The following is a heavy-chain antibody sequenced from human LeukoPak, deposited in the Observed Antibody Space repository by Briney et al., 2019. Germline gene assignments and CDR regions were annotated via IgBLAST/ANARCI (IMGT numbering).Heavy chain of an antibody. D-gene: IGHD3-10*01. V-gene: IGHV1-2*06. Sequence: GASVKVSCKASGYTFTGYYIHWVRRAPGQGLEWMGRINPNSGGRNYAQKFQGRVTMTRDTSISTAYMELSSLRSDDTAVYYCARDGSGNYYYFDYWGQGTLVTVSS. J-gene: IGHJ4*02. CDR2: INPNSGGR. CDR3: ARDGSGNYYYFDY. CDR1: GYTFTGYY.